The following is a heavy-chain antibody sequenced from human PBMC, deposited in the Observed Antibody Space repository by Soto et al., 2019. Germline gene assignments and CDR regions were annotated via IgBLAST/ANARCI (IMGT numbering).Heavy chain of an antibody. CDR3: AGGQNDYGDYQIFDY. CDR1: GYTFTSYA. J-gene: IGHJ4*02. Sequence: ASVKVSCKASGYTFTSYAMHWVRQAPGQRLEWMGWINAGNGNTKYSQKFQGRVTITRDTSASTAYMELSSLRSEDTAVYYCAGGQNDYGDYQIFDYWGQGTLVTVSS. V-gene: IGHV1-3*01. CDR2: INAGNGNT. D-gene: IGHD4-17*01.